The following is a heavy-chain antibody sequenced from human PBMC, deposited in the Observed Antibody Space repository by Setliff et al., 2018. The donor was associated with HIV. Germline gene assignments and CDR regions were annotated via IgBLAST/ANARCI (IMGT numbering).Heavy chain of an antibody. J-gene: IGHJ3*02. Sequence: ASVKVSCKASGYTFTGYHIHWVRQAPGQGLEWLGRINPNSGGTKYAQKFQGRVTMTRDTSISTAYMQLSSLSSDDTVVYYCARGGYSGYDTGDAFDIWGQGTMVTV. CDR1: GYTFTGYH. V-gene: IGHV1-2*05. CDR3: ARGGYSGYDTGDAFDI. CDR2: INPNSGGT. D-gene: IGHD5-12*01.